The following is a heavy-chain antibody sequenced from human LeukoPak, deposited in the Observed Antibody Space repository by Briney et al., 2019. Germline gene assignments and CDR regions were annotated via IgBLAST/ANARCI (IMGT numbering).Heavy chain of an antibody. V-gene: IGHV3-33*01. Sequence: GRSLRLSCAASGFTFSSNGIHWVRQAPGKGLEWVALIWYDGSNKYYADSVKGRFTISRDNSKNTLYLQMNSLRAEDTAVYYCARDHSSGWYSDYFDYWGQGTLVTVSS. CDR2: IWYDGSNK. CDR1: GFTFSSNG. D-gene: IGHD6-19*01. CDR3: ARDHSSGWYSDYFDY. J-gene: IGHJ4*02.